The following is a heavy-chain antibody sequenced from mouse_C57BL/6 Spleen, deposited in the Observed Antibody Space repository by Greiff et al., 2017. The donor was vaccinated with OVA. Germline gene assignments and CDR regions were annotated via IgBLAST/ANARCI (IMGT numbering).Heavy chain of an antibody. CDR1: GYAFSSSW. V-gene: IGHV1-82*01. CDR2: IYPGDGDT. Sequence: QVQLQQSGPELVKPGASVKISCKASGYAFSSSWMNWVKQRPGQGLEWIGRIYPGDGDTNYNGKFKGKATLPADKSSSTAYMQLSSLTSEDSAVYFCASLDSSGYVDYAMDDWGQGTSVTVSS. J-gene: IGHJ4*01. CDR3: ASLDSSGYVDYAMDD. D-gene: IGHD3-2*02.